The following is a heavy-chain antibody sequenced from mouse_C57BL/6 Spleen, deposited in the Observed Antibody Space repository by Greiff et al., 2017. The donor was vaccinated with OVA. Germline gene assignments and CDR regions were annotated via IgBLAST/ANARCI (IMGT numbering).Heavy chain of an antibody. CDR2: IYPGSGNT. V-gene: IGHV1-76*01. CDR3: ARRDSLLRLMDY. D-gene: IGHD1-2*01. CDR1: GYTFTDYY. Sequence: QVQVQQSGAELVRPGASVKLSCKASGYTFTDYYINWVKQRPGQGLEWIARIYPGSGNTYYNEKFKGKATLTAEKSSSTAYMQLSSLTSEDSAVYFCARRDSLLRLMDYWGQGTSVTVSS. J-gene: IGHJ4*01.